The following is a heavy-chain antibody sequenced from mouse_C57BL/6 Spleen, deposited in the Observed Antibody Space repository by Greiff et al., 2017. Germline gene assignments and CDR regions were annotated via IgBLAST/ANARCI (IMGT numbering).Heavy chain of an antibody. CDR3: ARLDYDYDLYAMDY. CDR1: GYTFTDYY. V-gene: IGHV1-26*01. CDR2: INPNNGGT. D-gene: IGHD2-4*01. J-gene: IGHJ4*01. Sequence: EVQLQQSGPELVKPGASVKISCKASGYTFTDYYMNWVKQSHGKSLEWIGDINPNNGGTSYNQKFKGKATLTVDKSSSTAYMELRSLTSEDSAVYYCARLDYDYDLYAMDYWGQGTSVTVSS.